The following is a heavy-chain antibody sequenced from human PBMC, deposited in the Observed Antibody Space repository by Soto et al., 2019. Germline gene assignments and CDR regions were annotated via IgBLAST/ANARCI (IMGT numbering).Heavy chain of an antibody. V-gene: IGHV5-51*01. D-gene: IGHD3-22*01. CDR3: AHSVPDSSGYYYYLDY. CDR1: GYGFTSYW. CDR2: IYPGDSDT. Sequence: GESLKISCKGSGYGFTSYWIGWVRQMPGKGLEWMGIIYPGDSDTRYSPSFQGQVTISADKSISTAYLQWSSLKASDTATYYCAHSVPDSSGYYYYLDYWGQGTLVTVSS. J-gene: IGHJ4*02.